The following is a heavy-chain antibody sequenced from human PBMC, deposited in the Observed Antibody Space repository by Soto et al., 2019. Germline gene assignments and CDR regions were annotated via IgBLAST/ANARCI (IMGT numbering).Heavy chain of an antibody. D-gene: IGHD6-13*01. J-gene: IGHJ4*02. CDR3: ARYRREAVAGYTLDN. Sequence: SETLSLTCTVSGGSISSNYWTWIRQPPGKGLEWIGYVYNSGSTNFNPSLKSRVTISEDTSKSQFSLKVNSMTAADTAVYYCARYRREAVAGYTLDNWGQGTLVTVSS. CDR1: GGSISSNY. CDR2: VYNSGST. V-gene: IGHV4-59*01.